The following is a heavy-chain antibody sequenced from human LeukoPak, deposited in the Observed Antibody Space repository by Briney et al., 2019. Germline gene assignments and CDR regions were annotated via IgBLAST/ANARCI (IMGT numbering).Heavy chain of an antibody. CDR3: ARGPLVRLPSSFDP. V-gene: IGHV1-8*01. Sequence: GASVTVSCRASGYTFTSYDNNWVRQAAGQGLEWMGWMNPNSGNTGSAQRFQGRITMTRDTSISTAYMELSSLRSEDTAVYYCARGPLVRLPSSFDPWGQGTLVTVSS. J-gene: IGHJ5*02. D-gene: IGHD3-16*02. CDR1: GYTFTSYD. CDR2: MNPNSGNT.